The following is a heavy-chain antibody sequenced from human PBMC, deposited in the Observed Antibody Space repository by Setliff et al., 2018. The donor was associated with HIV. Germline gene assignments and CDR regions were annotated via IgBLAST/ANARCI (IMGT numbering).Heavy chain of an antibody. V-gene: IGHV1-2*02. CDR2: INPNSGGT. Sequence: ASVKVSCKASGGMPNRYAISWVRQAPGQGLEWMGWINPNSGGTNYAQMFQGRVTMTRDTSITTAYMEVSRVKSDDTAVYYCARGSGYTRSWVPGGSWGQGTMVTVSS. CDR3: ARGSGYTRSWVPGGS. J-gene: IGHJ3*01. CDR1: GGMPNRYA. D-gene: IGHD6-13*01.